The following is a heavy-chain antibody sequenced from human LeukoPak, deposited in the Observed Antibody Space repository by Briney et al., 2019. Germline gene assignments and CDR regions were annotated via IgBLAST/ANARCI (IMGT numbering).Heavy chain of an antibody. Sequence: SDTLSLTCTVSGGSISSSSYFWAWIRQPPGTGLEWLGSIYYSGSTYYNPSLNSRVTISVDTSKNQFSLNLGPVNAADTAVYSCASLTTAFQPFDSWGQATLVTVSS. J-gene: IGHJ4*02. V-gene: IGHV4-39*01. CDR3: ASLTTAFQPFDS. CDR1: GGSISSSSYF. CDR2: IYYSGST. D-gene: IGHD1-14*01.